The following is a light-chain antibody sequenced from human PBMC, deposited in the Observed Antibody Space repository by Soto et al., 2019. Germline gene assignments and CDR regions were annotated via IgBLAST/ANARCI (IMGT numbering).Light chain of an antibody. CDR2: GAS. Sequence: AIQMTQSPSSLSASVGDRVTITCRASQGIRGDLAWYQQKPGKAPKLLIYGASTLQSGVPSRFSGSGSGTDFTSTIRRMQPEDFATYYGLQDYNYPRTFGQGTKVEIK. CDR1: QGIRGD. J-gene: IGKJ1*01. CDR3: LQDYNYPRT. V-gene: IGKV1-6*01.